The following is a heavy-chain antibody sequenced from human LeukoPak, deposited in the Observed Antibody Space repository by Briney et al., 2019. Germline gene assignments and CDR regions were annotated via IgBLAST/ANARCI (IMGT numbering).Heavy chain of an antibody. V-gene: IGHV1-24*01. CDR3: ATDLSGQSGSHYHY. D-gene: IGHD1-26*01. CDR2: FDPEDGET. J-gene: IGHJ4*02. Sequence: GASVKVSCKVSGYTLTELSMHWVRQAPGKGLEWMGGFDPEDGETIYAQKFQGRVTMTEDTSTDTAYMELSSLRSEDTAVYYCATDLSGQSGSHYHYWGQGTLVTVSS. CDR1: GYTLTELS.